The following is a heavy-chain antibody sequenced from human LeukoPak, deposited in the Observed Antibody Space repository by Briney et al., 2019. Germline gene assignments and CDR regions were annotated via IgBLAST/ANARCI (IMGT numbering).Heavy chain of an antibody. D-gene: IGHD3-9*01. Sequence: PSETLSLTCTVSGYSISSGYYWGWIRQPPGKGLEWIGSIYHSGSTYYNPSLKSRVTISVDTSKNQFSLKLSSVTAADTAVYYCARVGTYDILTGYPADYYYYGMDVWGQGTTVTVSS. J-gene: IGHJ6*02. V-gene: IGHV4-38-2*02. CDR3: ARVGTYDILTGYPADYYYYGMDV. CDR2: IYHSGST. CDR1: GYSISSGYY.